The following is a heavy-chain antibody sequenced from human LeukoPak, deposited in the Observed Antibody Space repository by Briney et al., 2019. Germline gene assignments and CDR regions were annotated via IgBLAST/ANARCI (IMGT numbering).Heavy chain of an antibody. CDR2: INHSGST. CDR3: ARASYGDYETFFDY. D-gene: IGHD4-17*01. V-gene: IGHV4-34*01. CDR1: GVSFSGYY. J-gene: IGHJ4*02. Sequence: PSETLSLTCAVYGVSFSGYYWSWIRQPPGKGLEWIGEINHSGSTNYNPSLKSRVTISVDTSKNQFSLKLSSVTAADTAVYYCARASYGDYETFFDYWGQGTLVTVSS.